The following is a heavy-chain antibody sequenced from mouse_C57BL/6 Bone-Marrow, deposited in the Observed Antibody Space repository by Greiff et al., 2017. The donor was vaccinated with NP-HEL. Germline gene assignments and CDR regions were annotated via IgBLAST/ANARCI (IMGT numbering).Heavy chain of an antibody. CDR2: ISDGGSYT. CDR3: AITTVVATEYFDV. V-gene: IGHV5-4*03. D-gene: IGHD1-1*01. CDR1: GFTFSSYA. Sequence: EVKLMESGGGLVKPGGSLKLSCAASGFTFSSYAMSWVRQTPEKRLEWVATISDGGSYTYYPDNVKGRFTISRDNAKNNLYLQMSHLKSEDTAMYYCAITTVVATEYFDVWGTGTTVTVSS. J-gene: IGHJ1*03.